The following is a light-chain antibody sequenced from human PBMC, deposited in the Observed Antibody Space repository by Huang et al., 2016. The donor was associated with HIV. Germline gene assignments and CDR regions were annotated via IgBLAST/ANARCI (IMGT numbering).Light chain of an antibody. CDR3: QQRSNWPPLT. Sequence: EIVLTQSLFPLSLSPVDRATLSCRASQSVSTNLAGYQQKPGQAPRLLIYAASSRASGFPDRFSGRGAGTDFTLTISSLEPEDFAIYYCQQRSNWPPLTFGGGTKVEMK. CDR2: AAS. V-gene: IGKV3-11*01. J-gene: IGKJ4*02. CDR1: QSVSTN.